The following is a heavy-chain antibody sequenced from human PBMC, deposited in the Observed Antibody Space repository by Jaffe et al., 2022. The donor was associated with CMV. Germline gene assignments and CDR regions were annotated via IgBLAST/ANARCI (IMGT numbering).Heavy chain of an antibody. J-gene: IGHJ6*02. V-gene: IGHV4-4*07. CDR1: GGSISSYY. CDR3: ARGPTYYDFWSGYPRGIYYYYYGMDV. Sequence: QVQLQESGPGLVKPSETLSLTCTVSGGSISSYYWSWIRQPAGKGLEWIGRIYTSGSTNYNPSLKSRVTMSVDTSKNQFSLKLSSVTAADTAVYYCARGPTYYDFWSGYPRGIYYYYYGMDVWGQGTTVTVSS. D-gene: IGHD3-3*01. CDR2: IYTSGST.